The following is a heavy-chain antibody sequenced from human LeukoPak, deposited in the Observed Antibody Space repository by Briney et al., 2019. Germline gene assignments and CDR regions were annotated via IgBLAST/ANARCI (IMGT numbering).Heavy chain of an antibody. Sequence: GGSLRLSCAASGFTFSNYWMHWVRQAPGKGLVWVSRIHSDGSSATYADSVKGRFAISRDNAKYTLYLQMNSLRAEDTAVYYCARGTGTSCSHWGQGTLVTVSS. CDR2: IHSDGSSA. J-gene: IGHJ4*02. CDR3: ARGTGTSCSH. D-gene: IGHD2-2*01. CDR1: GFTFSNYW. V-gene: IGHV3-74*01.